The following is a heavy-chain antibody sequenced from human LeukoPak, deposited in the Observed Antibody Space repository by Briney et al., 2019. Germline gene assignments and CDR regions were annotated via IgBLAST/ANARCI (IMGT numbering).Heavy chain of an antibody. CDR3: ARSRSGVLGGYSYGSGYYYYMDV. J-gene: IGHJ6*03. D-gene: IGHD5-18*01. CDR2: INPNSGGT. V-gene: IGHV1-2*02. Sequence: ASVKVSCKASGYTFTGYYMHWVRQAPGQGLEWMGWINPNSGGTNYAQKFQGRVTMTRDTSISTAYMELSSLRSEDTAVYYCARSRSGVLGGYSYGSGYYYYMDVWGKGTTVTVSS. CDR1: GYTFTGYY.